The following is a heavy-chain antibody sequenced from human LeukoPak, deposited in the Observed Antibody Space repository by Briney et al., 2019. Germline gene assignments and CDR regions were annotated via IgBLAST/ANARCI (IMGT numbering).Heavy chain of an antibody. J-gene: IGHJ3*02. Sequence: GASVKVSCKASGYTFTSYYMHWVRQAPGQGLEWMGIINPSGGSTSYAQKFQGRVTITADESTSTAYMELSSLRSEDTAVYYCAREGITIFGVVKEASHQQDDAFDIWGQGTMVTVSS. D-gene: IGHD3-3*01. CDR1: GYTFTSYY. V-gene: IGHV1-46*01. CDR3: AREGITIFGVVKEASHQQDDAFDI. CDR2: INPSGGST.